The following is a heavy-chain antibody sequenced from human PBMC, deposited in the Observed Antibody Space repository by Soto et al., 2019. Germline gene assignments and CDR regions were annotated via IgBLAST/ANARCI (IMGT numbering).Heavy chain of an antibody. V-gene: IGHV1-18*01. CDR1: GYTFTSYG. D-gene: IGHD2-2*01. Sequence: QVQLVQSGPEVKKPGASVKVSCKASGYTFTSYGISWVRQAPGQGLEWMGWISAYNGHTNYAQKFQGRVTMTTDTSTSTAYMELSIMRSDDTAVYYCARGRRGSSTSIGDYWGQGALVTVSS. CDR2: ISAYNGHT. J-gene: IGHJ4*02. CDR3: ARGRRGSSTSIGDY.